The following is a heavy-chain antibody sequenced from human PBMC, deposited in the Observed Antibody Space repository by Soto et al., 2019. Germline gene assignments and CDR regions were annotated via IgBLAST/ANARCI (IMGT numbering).Heavy chain of an antibody. CDR1: GGSIITTSTW. D-gene: IGHD5-12*01. CDR2: IYHSGST. J-gene: IGHJ4*02. Sequence: SETLSLTCAVSGGSIITTSTWWSWVRQPPGKGLEWIGEIYHSGSTNYKPSLKSRVTISVDTSKNQFSLKLSSVTAADTAVYYCAAGGGLPRYYWGQGTLVTVSS. CDR3: AAGGGLPRYY. V-gene: IGHV4-4*02.